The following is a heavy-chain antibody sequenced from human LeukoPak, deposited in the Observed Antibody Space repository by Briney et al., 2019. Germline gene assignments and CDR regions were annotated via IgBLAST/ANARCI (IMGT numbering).Heavy chain of an antibody. CDR1: GFTFSSYW. Sequence: PGGSLRLSCAASGFTFSSYWMSWVRQAPGKGLEWVANIKQDGSEKYYVDSVKGRFTISRDNAKNSLYLQMNSLRAEDTAVYYCARDMESSSSLSGNYYYYYYMDVWGKGTTVTVSS. CDR2: IKQDGSEK. D-gene: IGHD6-6*01. V-gene: IGHV3-7*01. CDR3: ARDMESSSSLSGNYYYYYYMDV. J-gene: IGHJ6*03.